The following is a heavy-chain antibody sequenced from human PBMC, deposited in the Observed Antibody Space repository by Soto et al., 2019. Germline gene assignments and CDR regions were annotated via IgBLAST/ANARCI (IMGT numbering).Heavy chain of an antibody. V-gene: IGHV4-31*03. Sequence: SETLSLTCTVSGGSISSGGYYWSWIRQHPGKGLEWIGYIYYSGSTYYNPSLKSRVTISVDTSKNQFSLKLSSVTAADTAVYYCARDSYGSGSLYYHYGMDVWGQGTTVTVSS. D-gene: IGHD3-10*01. J-gene: IGHJ6*02. CDR3: ARDSYGSGSLYYHYGMDV. CDR1: GGSISSGGYY. CDR2: IYYSGST.